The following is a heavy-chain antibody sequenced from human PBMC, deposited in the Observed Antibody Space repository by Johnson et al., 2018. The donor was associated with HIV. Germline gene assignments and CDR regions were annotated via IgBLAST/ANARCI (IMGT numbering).Heavy chain of an antibody. CDR3: ARVEPIRRAIDAFDI. CDR1: GFTFSSYA. CDR2: ITCNSRGI. Sequence: VQLVESGGGVVQPGRSLRLSCAASGFTFSSYAMHWVRQAPGKGLEWVSTITCNSRGIGYAGSVKGRFTISRDNARRSLHLQLNSLRAEDTAVYYCARVEPIRRAIDAFDIWGQGTMVTVSS. J-gene: IGHJ3*02. V-gene: IGHV3-9*01.